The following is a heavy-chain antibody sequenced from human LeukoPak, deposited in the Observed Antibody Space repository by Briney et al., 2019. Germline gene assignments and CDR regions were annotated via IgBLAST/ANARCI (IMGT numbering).Heavy chain of an antibody. CDR3: ARVPGYDSSGYFDY. CDR1: GFSFSTYD. V-gene: IGHV3-30*03. Sequence: GGSLRLSCVASGFSFSTYDMYWVRQAPGKGLEWVAVISYDGSNKYYADSVKGRFTISRDNSKNTLYLQMNSLRAEDTAVYYCARVPGYDSSGYFDYWGQGTLVTVSS. D-gene: IGHD3-22*01. CDR2: ISYDGSNK. J-gene: IGHJ4*02.